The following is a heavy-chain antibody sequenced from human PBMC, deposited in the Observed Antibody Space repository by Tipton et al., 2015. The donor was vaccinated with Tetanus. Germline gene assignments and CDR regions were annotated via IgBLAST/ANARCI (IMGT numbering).Heavy chain of an antibody. D-gene: IGHD6-19*01. V-gene: IGHV3-23*01. CDR2: ISGSGGTT. Sequence: GSLRLSCAASGFTFSSYAMSWVRQAPGKGLEWVSGISGSGGTTNYADSVKGRFTISRDNSKNTLYLQMNSLRAEGTAVYYCVRDGGSSGWLAYWGQGTLVTVSS. CDR1: GFTFSSYA. CDR3: VRDGGSSGWLAY. J-gene: IGHJ4*02.